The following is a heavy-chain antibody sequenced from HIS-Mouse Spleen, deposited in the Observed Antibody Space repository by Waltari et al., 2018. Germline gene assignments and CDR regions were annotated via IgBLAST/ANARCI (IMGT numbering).Heavy chain of an antibody. CDR2: VYYMGST. D-gene: IGHD6-13*01. CDR3: AREIPYSSSWYDWYFDL. V-gene: IGHV4-39*07. J-gene: IGHJ2*01. Sequence: QLQLQESGPGLVKPSETLSLTCTVSGCSISSSSYYWGWIRQPPGKGLEWIGSVYYMGSTYYNPSLKGRVTISVDTSKNQFPLKLSSVTAADTAVYYCAREIPYSSSWYDWYFDLWGRGTLVTVSS. CDR1: GCSISSSSYY.